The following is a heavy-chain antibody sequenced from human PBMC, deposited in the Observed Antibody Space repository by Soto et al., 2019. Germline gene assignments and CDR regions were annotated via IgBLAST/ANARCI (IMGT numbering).Heavy chain of an antibody. CDR3: ARGPGNRIGWSYRFEPGYWFDP. J-gene: IGHJ5*02. V-gene: IGHV4-34*01. Sequence: SETLSLTCAVYGGSFSGYYWSWIRQPPGKGLEWIGEINHSGSTNYNPSLKSRVTISVDTSKNQFSLKLSSVTAADTAVYYCARGPGNRIGWSYRFEPGYWFDPWGKGTLVTVSS. CDR1: GGSFSGYY. CDR2: INHSGST. D-gene: IGHD3-16*02.